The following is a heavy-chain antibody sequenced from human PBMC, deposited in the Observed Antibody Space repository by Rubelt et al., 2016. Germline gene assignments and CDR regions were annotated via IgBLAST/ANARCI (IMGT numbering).Heavy chain of an antibody. CDR1: GFTFSSYA. Sequence: GSGGGLVKPGGSLRLSCAASGFTFSSYAMHWVRQAPGKGLEWVAVISYDGSNKYYADSVKGRFTISRDNSKNTLYLQMNSLRAEDTAAYHCARDQGYDEPRSDSWYRAYDYWGQGTLVTVSS. CDR3: ARDQGYDEPRSDSWYRAYDY. V-gene: IGHV3-30*04. D-gene: IGHD6-13*01. J-gene: IGHJ4*02. CDR2: ISYDGSNK.